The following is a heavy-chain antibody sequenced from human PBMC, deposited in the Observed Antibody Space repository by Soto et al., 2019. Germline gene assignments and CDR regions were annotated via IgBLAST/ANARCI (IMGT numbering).Heavy chain of an antibody. J-gene: IGHJ4*02. CDR2: ISGSGGGT. D-gene: IGHD3-10*01. CDR1: GVTFSNYV. CDR3: YYSGLGSYHVPDY. V-gene: IGHV3-23*01. Sequence: EVQLLESGGGLVQPGGSLRLSCAASGVTFSNYVMTWVRQASGKGLEWVSSISGSGGGTYYADSVKGRFTISRDNSKNTLNLQMKSLRAEDTAIYYCYYSGLGSYHVPDYWGQGTLVTVSS.